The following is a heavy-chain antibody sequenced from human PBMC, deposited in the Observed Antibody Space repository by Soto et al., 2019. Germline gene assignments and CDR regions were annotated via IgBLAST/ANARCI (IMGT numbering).Heavy chain of an antibody. J-gene: IGHJ5*02. CDR1: GGSISSGGYY. D-gene: IGHD3-22*01. Sequence: QVQLQESGPGLVKPSQTLSLTCTVSGGSISSGGYYWSWIRQHPGKGLEWIGYIYYSGSTYYNPSLKSRVTISVDTSKNQFSLKLSSVTAADSAVYYCGRDREGYDSSAEFRFDPWGQGTLVTVSS. CDR3: GRDREGYDSSAEFRFDP. CDR2: IYYSGST. V-gene: IGHV4-31*03.